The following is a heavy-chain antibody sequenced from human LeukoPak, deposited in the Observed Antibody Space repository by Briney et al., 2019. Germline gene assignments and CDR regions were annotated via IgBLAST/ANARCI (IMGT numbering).Heavy chain of an antibody. CDR1: GFTVSSNY. CDR3: VRDLLGSGSTTAYLYH. V-gene: IGHV3-53*01. CDR2: IYSGGST. J-gene: IGHJ1*01. D-gene: IGHD3-10*01. Sequence: GGXLRLSCAASGFTVSSNYMSWVRQAPGKGLEWVSVIYSGGSTYYSDSVTGRFTISRDNSKNTLYLQMNSLRAEDTAVYYCVRDLLGSGSTTAYLYHWGQGTLVTVSS.